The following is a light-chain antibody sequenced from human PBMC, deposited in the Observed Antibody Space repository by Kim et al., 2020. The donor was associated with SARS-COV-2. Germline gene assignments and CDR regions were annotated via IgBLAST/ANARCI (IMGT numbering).Light chain of an antibody. CDR3: AVWDDSLNGWV. CDR2: SNN. J-gene: IGLJ3*02. Sequence: QSVLTQPPSASGTPGQRVTMSCSGGSSNIGSNTVNWYQHLPGTAPKLLIFSNNQRPSGVPDRFSGSKSGTSASLAISGLQSEDDGDYYCAVWDDSLNGWVFGGGTRLTVL. V-gene: IGLV1-44*01. CDR1: SSNIGSNT.